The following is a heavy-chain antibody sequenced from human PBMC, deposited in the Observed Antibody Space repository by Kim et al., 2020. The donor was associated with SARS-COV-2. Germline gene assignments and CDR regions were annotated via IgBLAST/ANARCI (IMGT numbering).Heavy chain of an antibody. CDR3: ARATYYYDSSGYYYLPLHY. CDR2: ISSSSSYI. J-gene: IGHJ4*02. D-gene: IGHD3-22*01. CDR1: GFTFSSYS. V-gene: IGHV3-21*01. Sequence: GGSLRLSCAASGFTFSSYSMNWVRQAPGKGLEWVSSISSSSSYIYYADSVKGRFTISRDNAKSSLYLQMNSLRAEDTAVYYCARATYYYDSSGYYYLPLHYWGQGTLVTVSS.